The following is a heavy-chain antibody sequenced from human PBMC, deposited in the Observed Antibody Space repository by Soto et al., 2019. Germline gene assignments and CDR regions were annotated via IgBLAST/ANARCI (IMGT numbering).Heavy chain of an antibody. Sequence: PSETLSLTCAVYGGSFSGYYWSWIRQPPGKGLEWIGEINHSGSTNYNPSLKSRVTISVDTSKNQFSLKLSSVTAADTAVYYCARGFRPGRENVVVVAATPCPWFDPWGQGTLVTVSS. CDR3: ARGFRPGRENVVVVAATPCPWFDP. V-gene: IGHV4-34*01. CDR2: INHSGST. CDR1: GGSFSGYY. D-gene: IGHD2-15*01. J-gene: IGHJ5*02.